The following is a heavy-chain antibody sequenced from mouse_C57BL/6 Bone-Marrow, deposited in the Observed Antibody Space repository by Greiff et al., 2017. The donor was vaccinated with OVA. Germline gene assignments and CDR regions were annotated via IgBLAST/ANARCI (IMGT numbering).Heavy chain of an antibody. CDR1: GYTFTNYW. V-gene: IGHV1-63*01. J-gene: IGHJ4*01. CDR2: IYPGGGYT. Sequence: QVQLQQSGAELVRPGTSVKMSCKASGYTFTNYWIGWAKQRPGHGLEWIGDIYPGGGYTNYNDKFTVTSTLHPDKSSSTAYMQFSSLTSEDSDIDYCARWLIRAMDYWGQGTSVTVSA. CDR3: ARWLIRAMDY. D-gene: IGHD2-3*01.